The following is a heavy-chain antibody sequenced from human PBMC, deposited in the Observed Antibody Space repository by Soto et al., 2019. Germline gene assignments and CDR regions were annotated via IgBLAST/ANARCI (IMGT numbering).Heavy chain of an antibody. D-gene: IGHD2-8*01. CDR1: GFIFSGYA. J-gene: IGHJ6*02. CDR2: ISYDGNTQ. V-gene: IGHV3-30-3*01. Sequence: QVQLVESGGGVVQPGGSLRLSCAASGFIFSGYAMHWVRQAPGKGLEWVAVISYDGNTQYYADSVKGRFTISRDNSKSTLYLQINSLRAEDTAVYYCAKTRGAMIYAISVYGMDVWGQGTTVTVSS. CDR3: AKTRGAMIYAISVYGMDV.